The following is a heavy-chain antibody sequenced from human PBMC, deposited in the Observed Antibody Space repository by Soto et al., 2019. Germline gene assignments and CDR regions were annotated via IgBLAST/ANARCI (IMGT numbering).Heavy chain of an antibody. CDR2: IYHSGST. J-gene: IGHJ6*02. V-gene: IGHV4-4*02. CDR1: GGSISSSHW. CDR3: VRDADEPAIVPAPWLV. Sequence: QVHLQESGPGLVNPSGTLTLTCAVSGGSISSSHWWGWVRQAPGKGLEWIGEIYHSGSTNYNPSLKSRITMSVDKSKNQFSVNLSAVTAADTAVYYCVRDADEPAIVPAPWLVWGRGTMVTVSS. D-gene: IGHD2-21*02.